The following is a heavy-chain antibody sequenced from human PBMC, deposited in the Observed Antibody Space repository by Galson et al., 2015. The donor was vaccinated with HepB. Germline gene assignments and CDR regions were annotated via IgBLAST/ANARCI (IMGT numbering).Heavy chain of an antibody. V-gene: IGHV3-15*01. J-gene: IGHJ4*02. Sequence: SLRLSCAASGFTFTNAWMTWVRQAPGKGLDWVGRITSRTYGETTDYAAPVKGRFSISRDDSKNTLYLQMNSLQTEDTAVYYCTTELRWEVRPDDYWGQGILVTVSS. CDR1: GFTFTNAW. CDR2: ITSRTYGETT. D-gene: IGHD1-26*01. CDR3: TTELRWEVRPDDY.